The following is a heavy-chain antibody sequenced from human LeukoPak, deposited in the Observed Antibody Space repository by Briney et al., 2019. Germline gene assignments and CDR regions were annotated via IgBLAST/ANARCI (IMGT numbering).Heavy chain of an antibody. J-gene: IGHJ4*02. Sequence: ASVKVSCKASGYTFTGYYMHWVRQAPGQGLEWTGWINPNSGGTNYAQKFQGRVTMTRDTSISTAYMELSRLRSDDTAVYYCARGGYSSGWYPYYFDYWGQGTLVTVSS. CDR1: GYTFTGYY. CDR3: ARGGYSSGWYPYYFDY. CDR2: INPNSGGT. D-gene: IGHD6-19*01. V-gene: IGHV1-2*02.